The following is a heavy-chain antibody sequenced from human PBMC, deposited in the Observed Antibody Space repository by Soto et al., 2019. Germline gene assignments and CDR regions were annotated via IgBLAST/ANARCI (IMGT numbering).Heavy chain of an antibody. Sequence: ASVKVSWKASGYTFTGYYMHWVRQAPGQGLEWMGWISGYSGNTNYAQKLQGRVTMTTDTSTSTAYMELRSLRSDDTAVYYCARDRRPSTVTPPTTWGQGTLVTVSS. D-gene: IGHD4-17*01. CDR2: ISGYSGNT. CDR3: ARDRRPSTVTPPTT. J-gene: IGHJ4*02. V-gene: IGHV1-18*04. CDR1: GYTFTGYY.